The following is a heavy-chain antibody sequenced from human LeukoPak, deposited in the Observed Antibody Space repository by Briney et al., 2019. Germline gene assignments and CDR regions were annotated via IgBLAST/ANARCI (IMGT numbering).Heavy chain of an antibody. D-gene: IGHD2-2*01. CDR2: FDPEDGET. V-gene: IGHV1-24*01. J-gene: IGHJ4*02. Sequence: ASVKVSCKVSGYTLTELSMHWVRQAPGKGLEWMGGFDPEDGETIYAQKFQGRVTMTEDTSTDTAYMELSSLRSEDTAVYYCATAQDLGYCSSTSCPGAYWGQGTLVTVSS. CDR3: ATAQDLGYCSSTSCPGAY. CDR1: GYTLTELS.